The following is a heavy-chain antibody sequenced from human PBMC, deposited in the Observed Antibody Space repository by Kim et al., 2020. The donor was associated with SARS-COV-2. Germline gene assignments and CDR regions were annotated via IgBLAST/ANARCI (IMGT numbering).Heavy chain of an antibody. V-gene: IGHV3-7*01. CDR3: ARLSYHESSVYRPVDS. J-gene: IGHJ4*02. Sequence: GGSLRLSCAASGFSFSNYLMNWVRQAPGKGPEWVASIKKNGSEKLYLDSVKGRFTISRDNAKNSLSLQMNSLRAEDTAVYYCARLSYHESSVYRPVDSWGQGTLVTVSS. D-gene: IGHD3-22*01. CDR2: IKKNGSEK. CDR1: GFSFSNYL.